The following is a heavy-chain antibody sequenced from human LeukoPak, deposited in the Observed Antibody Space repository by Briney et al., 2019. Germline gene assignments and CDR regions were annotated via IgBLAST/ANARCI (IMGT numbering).Heavy chain of an antibody. Sequence: ASVKVSCKASGYTFTSYYMHWVRQAPGQGLEWMGRINPSGGSTSYAQKFQGRVTMTRDTSTSTVYMELSSLRSEDTAVYYCARDFVRYFDLHAFDIWGQGTMVTVSS. V-gene: IGHV1-46*01. CDR1: GYTFTSYY. CDR3: ARDFVRYFDLHAFDI. D-gene: IGHD3-9*01. CDR2: INPSGGST. J-gene: IGHJ3*02.